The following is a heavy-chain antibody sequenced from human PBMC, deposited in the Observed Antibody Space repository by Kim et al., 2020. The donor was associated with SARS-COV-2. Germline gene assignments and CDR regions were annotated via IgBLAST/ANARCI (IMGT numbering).Heavy chain of an antibody. V-gene: IGHV3-23*01. D-gene: IGHD1-26*01. Sequence: GGSLRLSCAASGFTFSSYAMSWVRQAPGKGLEWVSAISGSGGSTYYADSVKGRFTISRDNAKNTLYLQMNSLRAEDTAVYYCAKDGRSRGGPDYDFDYWGQGTLVTVSS. CDR3: AKDGRSRGGPDYDFDY. CDR1: GFTFSSYA. CDR2: ISGSGGST. J-gene: IGHJ4*02.